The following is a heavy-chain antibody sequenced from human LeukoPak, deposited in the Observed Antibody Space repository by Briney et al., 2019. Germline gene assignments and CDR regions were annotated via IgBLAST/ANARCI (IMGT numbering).Heavy chain of an antibody. Sequence: GGSLRLSCVASGFTFSIYTMSWVRQAPGKGLEWVSSITSSSSSMYSADSVRGRLTISRDNAKNSLYLQMNSLRAEDTAVYYCARDLAWGGYWGQGTLVTVSS. CDR3: ARDLAWGGY. D-gene: IGHD7-27*01. V-gene: IGHV3-21*01. CDR2: ITSSSSSM. CDR1: GFTFSIYT. J-gene: IGHJ4*02.